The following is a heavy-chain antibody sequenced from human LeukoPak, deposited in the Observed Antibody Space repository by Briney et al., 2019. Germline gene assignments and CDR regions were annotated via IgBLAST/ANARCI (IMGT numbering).Heavy chain of an antibody. CDR2: IIPILGIA. J-gene: IGHJ3*02. Sequence: ASVTVSCKASGGTFSSYAISWVRQAPGQGLEWMGGIIPILGIANYAQKFQGRVTITADKSTSTAYMELSSLRSEDTAVYYCARAGAGYSSGWYSRGDAFDIWGQGTMVTVSS. D-gene: IGHD6-19*01. CDR1: GGTFSSYA. V-gene: IGHV1-69*04. CDR3: ARAGAGYSSGWYSRGDAFDI.